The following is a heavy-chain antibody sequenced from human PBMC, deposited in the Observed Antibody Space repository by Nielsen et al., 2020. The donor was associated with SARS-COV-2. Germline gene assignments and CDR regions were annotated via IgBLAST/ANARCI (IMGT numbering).Heavy chain of an antibody. Sequence: VRQMPGKGLEWVANIKQDGSEKYYVDSVKGRFTISRDNAKNSLYLQMNSLRAEDTAVYYCARAGRYFDWLITPHYYYYGMDVWGQGTTVTVSS. V-gene: IGHV3-7*05. CDR3: ARAGRYFDWLITPHYYYYGMDV. D-gene: IGHD3-9*01. J-gene: IGHJ6*02. CDR2: IKQDGSEK.